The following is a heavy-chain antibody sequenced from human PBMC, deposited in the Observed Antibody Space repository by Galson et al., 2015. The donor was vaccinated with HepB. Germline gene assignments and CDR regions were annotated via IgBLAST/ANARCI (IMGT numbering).Heavy chain of an antibody. CDR1: GGTFSRDA. CDR3: SKGTNYMDV. J-gene: IGHJ6*03. D-gene: IGHD2-8*01. Sequence: SVKVSCKASGGTFSRDAINWVRQAPGQGLEWLGRIIPTLDVANYAQNLQDRVTITADKSTTTAFMELRSLRSVDTAVYYCSKGTNYMDVWANGTTVTVSS. CDR2: IIPTLDVA. V-gene: IGHV1-69*04.